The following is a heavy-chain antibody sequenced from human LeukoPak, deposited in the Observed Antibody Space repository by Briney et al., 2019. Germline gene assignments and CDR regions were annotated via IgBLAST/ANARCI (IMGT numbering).Heavy chain of an antibody. CDR2: IYYSGST. CDR1: GGSISSGGYY. J-gene: IGHJ4*02. Sequence: SETLSLTCTVSGGSISSGGYYWSWIRQRPGKGLEWIGYIYYSGSTYYNPSLKSRVTISVDASKNQFSLKLSSVTAADTAVYYCARAPATLHFDYWGQGTLVTVSS. D-gene: IGHD1-26*01. V-gene: IGHV4-31*03. CDR3: ARAPATLHFDY.